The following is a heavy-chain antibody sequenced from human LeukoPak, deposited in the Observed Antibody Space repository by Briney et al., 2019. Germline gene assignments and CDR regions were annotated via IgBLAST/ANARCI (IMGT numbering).Heavy chain of an antibody. CDR2: IYYSGST. CDR3: ARVSGYGDYEGGWFDP. CDR1: GGSISSYY. Sequence: PSETLSLTCTVSGGSISSYYWSWIRQPPGKGLEWVGYIYYSGSTNYNPSLKSRVPISVDTSKNQFSLKLSSVTAADTAVYYCARVSGYGDYEGGWFDPWGQGTLVTVSS. V-gene: IGHV4-59*01. D-gene: IGHD4-17*01. J-gene: IGHJ5*02.